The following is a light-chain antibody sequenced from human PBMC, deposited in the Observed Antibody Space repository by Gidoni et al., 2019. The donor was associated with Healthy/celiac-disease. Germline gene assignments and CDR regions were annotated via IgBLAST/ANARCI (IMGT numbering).Light chain of an antibody. CDR1: QSVLYSSNNKNY. CDR3: QQYYSTSLT. CDR2: WAS. Sequence: DIVMTQSPDSLAVSLGERATINCKSSQSVLYSSNNKNYLAWYQQKPGQPPKLHIYWASTRESGVPDRFSGSGSGTDFTLTISSLQAEDVAVYYCQQYYSTSLTFGQGTKLEIK. J-gene: IGKJ2*01. V-gene: IGKV4-1*01.